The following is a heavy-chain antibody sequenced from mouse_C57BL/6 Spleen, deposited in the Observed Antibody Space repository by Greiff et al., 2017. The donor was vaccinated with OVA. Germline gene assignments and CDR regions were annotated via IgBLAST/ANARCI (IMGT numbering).Heavy chain of an antibody. CDR1: GYTFTSYW. V-gene: IGHV1-64*01. CDR3: ARKGTMITAWFAY. J-gene: IGHJ3*01. CDR2: IHPNSGST. Sequence: VQLQQPGAELVKPGASVKLSCKASGYTFTSYWMHWVKQRPGQGLEWIGMIHPNSGSTNYNEKFKSKATLTVDKSSSTAYMQLSSLTSEDSAVYYCARKGTMITAWFAYWGQGTLVTVSA. D-gene: IGHD2-4*01.